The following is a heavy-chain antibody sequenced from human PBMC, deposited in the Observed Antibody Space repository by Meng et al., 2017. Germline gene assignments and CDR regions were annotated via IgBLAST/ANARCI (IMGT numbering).Heavy chain of an antibody. CDR2: INHSGST. Sequence: WGAGAVTLWDNLSHPWSFTCRSFSGFVWSCIRQPPGKGLGWIGEINHSGSTNYTPSLKSRVTISVDTSKNQFSLKLSSVTAADTAVYYCARGRTITMVRGVIDYWGQETLVTVSS. CDR1: CRSFSGFV. J-gene: IGHJ4*02. CDR3: ARGRTITMVRGVIDY. D-gene: IGHD3-10*01. V-gene: IGHV4-34*01.